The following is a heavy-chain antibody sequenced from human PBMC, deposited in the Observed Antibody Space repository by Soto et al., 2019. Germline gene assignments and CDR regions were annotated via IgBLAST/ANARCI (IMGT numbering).Heavy chain of an antibody. CDR2: INTGDGDT. V-gene: IGHV1-3*04. J-gene: IGHJ4*02. CDR1: GYTFTYYT. CDR3: TRDYFDRSNHHPKFDY. Sequence: GASVKVSCKTSGYTFTYYTIHWVRQAPGQSLEWMGWINTGDGDTKYSPNFQGRITITRDTSARTVYMELKSLKSEDTAVYFCTRDYFDRSNHHPKFDYWGQGTLVTVSS. D-gene: IGHD3-22*01.